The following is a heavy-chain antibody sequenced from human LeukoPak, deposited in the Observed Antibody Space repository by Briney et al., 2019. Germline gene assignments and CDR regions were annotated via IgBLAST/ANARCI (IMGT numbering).Heavy chain of an antibody. CDR1: EYPFSGYY. CDR2: INPKSGGT. D-gene: IGHD5-24*01. V-gene: IGHV1-2*02. CDR3: ARRGATGTFDF. Sequence: GDSVKVSCKASEYPFSGYYIHWVRHAPGQGLEWVGWINPKSGGTNCAQRFQGRVTMTSVTSISTAYMELSRLRSDDTAIYFCARRGATGTFDFWGQGTMVTVSS. J-gene: IGHJ3*01.